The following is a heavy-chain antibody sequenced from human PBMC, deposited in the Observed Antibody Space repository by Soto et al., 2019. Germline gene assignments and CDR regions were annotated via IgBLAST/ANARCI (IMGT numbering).Heavy chain of an antibody. J-gene: IGHJ4*02. Sequence: LRLSCAASGFTFSSYSMNWVRQAPGKGLEWVSSISSSSSYIYYADSVKGRFTISRDNAKNSLYLQMNSLRAEDTAVYYCARVRVGSSSNFDYWGQGTLVTVSS. D-gene: IGHD6-6*01. CDR3: ARVRVGSSSNFDY. CDR1: GFTFSSYS. CDR2: ISSSSSYI. V-gene: IGHV3-21*01.